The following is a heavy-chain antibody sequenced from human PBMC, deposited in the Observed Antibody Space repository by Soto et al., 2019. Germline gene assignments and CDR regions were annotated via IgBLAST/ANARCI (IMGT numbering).Heavy chain of an antibody. Sequence: SVKVSCKASGGTFSSYAISWVRQAPGQGLEWMGGIIPIFGTANYALQFQGTVTITADESTVTAYMELRSLRSEDTAVYYCARVGDYDSSGYYYVGCYFDYWGQGTLVTVSS. CDR3: ARVGDYDSSGYYYVGCYFDY. V-gene: IGHV1-69*13. D-gene: IGHD3-22*01. CDR1: GGTFSSYA. CDR2: IIPIFGTA. J-gene: IGHJ4*02.